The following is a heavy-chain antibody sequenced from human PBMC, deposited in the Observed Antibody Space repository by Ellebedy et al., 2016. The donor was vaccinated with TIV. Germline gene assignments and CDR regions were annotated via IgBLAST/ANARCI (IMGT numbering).Heavy chain of an antibody. Sequence: GESLKISCAASGFTFSSYDMHWVRQPTGKGLEWVSAIGTAGDTYYPDSVKGRFTISRENAKNSLYLQMNYLRAEDTAVYYCTRTLAYCGGACSFDSWGQGTQVTVSS. CDR1: GFTFSSYD. V-gene: IGHV3-13*01. CDR2: IGTAGDT. CDR3: TRTLAYCGGACSFDS. D-gene: IGHD2-21*02. J-gene: IGHJ4*02.